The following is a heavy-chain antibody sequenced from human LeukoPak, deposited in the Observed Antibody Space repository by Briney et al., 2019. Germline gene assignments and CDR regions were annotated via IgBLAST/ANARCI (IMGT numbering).Heavy chain of an antibody. CDR3: ARPGLHTYYYDSSGAFDI. CDR2: IYYSGST. D-gene: IGHD3-22*01. J-gene: IGHJ3*02. Sequence: SETLSLTCTVSGGSISSSSYYWGWIRQPPGKGLEWIGSIYYSGSTYYNPSLKSRVTISVDTPKNQFSLKLSSVTAADTAVYNCARPGLHTYYYDSSGAFDIWGQGTMVTVSS. V-gene: IGHV4-39*01. CDR1: GGSISSSSYY.